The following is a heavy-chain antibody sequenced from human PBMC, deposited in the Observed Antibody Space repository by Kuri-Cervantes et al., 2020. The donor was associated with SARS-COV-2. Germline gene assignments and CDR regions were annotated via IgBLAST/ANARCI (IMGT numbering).Heavy chain of an antibody. V-gene: IGHV1-69*13. Sequence: SVKVSCKASGGTFSSYAVSWVRQAPGQGLEWMGGIIPILGTPNYAQKFEGRVTITADESTSTAYMELSSLRFEDTAVYFCARDVGYGGTSELDITYFDYWGQGTLVTVFS. CDR1: GGTFSSYA. CDR3: ARDVGYGGTSELDITYFDY. CDR2: IIPILGTP. J-gene: IGHJ4*02. D-gene: IGHD4-23*01.